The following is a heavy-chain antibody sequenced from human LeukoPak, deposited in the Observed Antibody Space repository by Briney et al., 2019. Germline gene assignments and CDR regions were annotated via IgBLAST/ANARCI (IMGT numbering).Heavy chain of an antibody. V-gene: IGHV1-18*01. CDR3: ARADYGDYSSWAFDI. J-gene: IGHJ3*02. CDR1: GYTFTSYG. Sequence: ASMKVSCKASGYTFTSYGISWVRQAPGQGLEWMGWISAYNGNTNYAQKLQGRVTMTTDTSTSTAYMELRSLRSDDTAVYYCARADYGDYSSWAFDIWGQGTMVTVSS. D-gene: IGHD4-17*01. CDR2: ISAYNGNT.